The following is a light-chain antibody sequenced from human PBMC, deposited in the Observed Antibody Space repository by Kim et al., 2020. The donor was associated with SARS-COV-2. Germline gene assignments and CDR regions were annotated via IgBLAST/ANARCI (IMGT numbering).Light chain of an antibody. Sequence: SPGQTASITCSGDKLGDKYVCWYQQKPGQSPVLVIYQDTKRPSGIPERFSGSNSGNTATLTISGTQAMDEADYYCQAWDISTHVVFGGGTKVTVL. V-gene: IGLV3-1*01. CDR1: KLGDKY. CDR2: QDT. J-gene: IGLJ2*01. CDR3: QAWDISTHVV.